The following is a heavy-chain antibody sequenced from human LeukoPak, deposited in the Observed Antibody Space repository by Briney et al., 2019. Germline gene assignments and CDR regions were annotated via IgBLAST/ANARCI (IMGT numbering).Heavy chain of an antibody. V-gene: IGHV3-48*01. CDR2: ISSSSSTI. J-gene: IGHJ3*02. D-gene: IGHD3-3*01. CDR1: GFTFSSYS. CDR3: ARVRKTIFGVVNDAFDI. Sequence: PGGSLRLSCAASGFTFSSYSMNWVRQAPGKGLEWVSFISSSSSTIYYADSVKGRFTISRDNAKNSLYLQMNSLRAEDTAAYYCARVRKTIFGVVNDAFDIWGQGTMVTVSS.